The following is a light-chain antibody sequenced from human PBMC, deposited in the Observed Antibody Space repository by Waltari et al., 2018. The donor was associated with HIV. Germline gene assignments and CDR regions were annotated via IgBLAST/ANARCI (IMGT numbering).Light chain of an antibody. V-gene: IGKV1-5*03. J-gene: IGKJ1*01. CDR1: QSISSW. Sequence: DLQLTQSPSTLSASVGDRVTITCRARQSISSWLAWYQQKPGKAPNLLIYKASSLESGVPSRFSGSGSGTEFTLTISSLQPDDFATYYGQHYNSYPWTFGQGTKVEIK. CDR3: QHYNSYPWT. CDR2: KAS.